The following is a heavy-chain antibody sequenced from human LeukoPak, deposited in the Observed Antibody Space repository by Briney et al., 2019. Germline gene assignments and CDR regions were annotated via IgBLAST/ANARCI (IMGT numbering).Heavy chain of an antibody. CDR2: LTHDGTNE. CDR3: SKGGPLGDTNRFDH. Sequence: GGSLRLSCATSGVTFSIYAMHWVRHAPGKGLEWVALLTHDGTNEYYADSVKGRFTISRDNSKNTVYLQMTNLKPWDTAVYYCSKGGPLGDTNRFDHWGQGTLVSVSS. CDR1: GVTFSIYA. V-gene: IGHV3-30*02. D-gene: IGHD4-17*01. J-gene: IGHJ4*02.